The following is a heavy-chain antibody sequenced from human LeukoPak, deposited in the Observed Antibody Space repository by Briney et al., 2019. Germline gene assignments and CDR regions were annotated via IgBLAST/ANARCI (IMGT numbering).Heavy chain of an antibody. CDR3: IRGLGGGSDY. Sequence: GGSLRLSCAASGFSFSGSWMHWVRQAPAKGLVWVSRINSDGSTTTYAGFVQGRFTISRDNAKNPLYLQMNSLRAEDTAVYYCIRGLGGGSDYWGLGTLVTVTS. V-gene: IGHV3-74*03. J-gene: IGHJ4*02. D-gene: IGHD4-23*01. CDR2: INSDGSTT. CDR1: GFSFSGSW.